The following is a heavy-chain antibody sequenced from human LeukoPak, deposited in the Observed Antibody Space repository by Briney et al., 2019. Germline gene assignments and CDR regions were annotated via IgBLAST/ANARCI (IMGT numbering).Heavy chain of an antibody. D-gene: IGHD6-13*01. CDR3: ARVWRQQLELDH. V-gene: IGHV3-74*01. J-gene: IGHJ4*02. CDR2: INKDGSIT. Sequence: GGSLRLSCVASGFTFSNYWMHWVRQVPGKGPEGVSRINKDGSITNFADSVKGRFTISRDNAKKSFYLQMNSLRAEDTAVYYCARVWRQQLELDHWGQGTLVIVSS. CDR1: GFTFSNYW.